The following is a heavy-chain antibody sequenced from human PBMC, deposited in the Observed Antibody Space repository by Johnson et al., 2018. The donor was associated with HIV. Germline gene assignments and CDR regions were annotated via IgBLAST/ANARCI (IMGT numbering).Heavy chain of an antibody. D-gene: IGHD4/OR15-4a*01. V-gene: IGHV3-7*03. CDR3: ARDADGAGGYFPTATDAFDL. CDR1: GFAFVSYA. Sequence: VQLVESGGGLVQPGGSLSLSCTASGFAFVSYAMSWVRQAPGKGLEWVANIKEDGSEKHYVDSVKGRFTISRDNAKNSLDLQMNSLRNDDTALYYCARDADGAGGYFPTATDAFDLWGQGTMVIVSS. J-gene: IGHJ3*01. CDR2: IKEDGSEK.